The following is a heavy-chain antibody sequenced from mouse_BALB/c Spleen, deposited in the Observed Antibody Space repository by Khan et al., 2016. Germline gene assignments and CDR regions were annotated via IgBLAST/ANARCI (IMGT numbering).Heavy chain of an antibody. Sequence: QVQLQQPGAELVRPGPSVKLSCKASGYTFTSYWINWMKQRPGQGLEWIGNIYTFDRYTNYNQKFKDKATLTVDKSSNTAYMQLSSPTSEDSAIYYCTRGESSMIRGFAYWGQGTLVTVSA. CDR3: TRGESSMIRGFAY. D-gene: IGHD2-4*01. CDR1: GYTFTSYW. V-gene: IGHV1-69*02. CDR2: IYTFDRYT. J-gene: IGHJ3*01.